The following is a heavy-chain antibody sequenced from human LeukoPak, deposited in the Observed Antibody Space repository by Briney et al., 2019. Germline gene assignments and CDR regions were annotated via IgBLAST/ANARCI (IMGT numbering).Heavy chain of an antibody. CDR1: GYTFTGYY. CDR2: INPNSGDT. V-gene: IGHV1-2*02. J-gene: IGHJ4*02. D-gene: IGHD3-10*01. CDR3: AREGGDASGTYYKTVDY. Sequence: AASVKVSCKASGYTFTGYYIHWVRQAPGQGLEWMGWINPNSGDTRNAQKFLGRVNMTSDTSITTAYMELSRLTSDDTALYYCAREGGDASGTYYKTVDYWGQGTLVTVSS.